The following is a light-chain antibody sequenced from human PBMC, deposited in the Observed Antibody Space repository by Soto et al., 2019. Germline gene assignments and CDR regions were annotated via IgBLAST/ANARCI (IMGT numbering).Light chain of an antibody. Sequence: DIQMTQSPSSLSASVGDRVIITCRASQSIGSWLAWYQQQPGKVPKLLIYTASTLQSGVPSRFSGSGSGAEFTLTISSLQPEDFATYYCQQYNTYPWTFGQGTRWIS. CDR2: TAS. V-gene: IGKV1-5*03. CDR3: QQYNTYPWT. J-gene: IGKJ1*01. CDR1: QSIGSW.